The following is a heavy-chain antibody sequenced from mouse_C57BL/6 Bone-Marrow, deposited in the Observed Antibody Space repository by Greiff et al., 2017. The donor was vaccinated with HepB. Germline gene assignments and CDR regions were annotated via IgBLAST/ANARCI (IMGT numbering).Heavy chain of an antibody. Sequence: VKLQESGAELARPGASVKLSCKASGYTFTSYGISWVKQRTGQGLEWIGEIYPRSGNTYYNEKFKGKATLTADKSSSTAYMELRSLTSEDSAVYFCARRTRAYWGQGTLVTVSA. J-gene: IGHJ3*01. CDR2: IYPRSGNT. D-gene: IGHD2-13*01. CDR3: ARRTRAY. CDR1: GYTFTSYG. V-gene: IGHV1-81*01.